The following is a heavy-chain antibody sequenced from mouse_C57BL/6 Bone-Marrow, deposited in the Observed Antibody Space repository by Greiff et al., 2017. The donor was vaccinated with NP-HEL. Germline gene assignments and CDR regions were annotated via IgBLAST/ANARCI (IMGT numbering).Heavy chain of an antibody. CDR3: TTYWAGYFDY. CDR1: GFNIKDDY. V-gene: IGHV14-4*01. Sequence: EVQLQESGAELVRPGASVKLSCTASGFNIKDDYMHWVKQRPEQGLEWIGWIDPENGDTEYASKFQGKATITADTSSNTAYLQLSSLTSEDTAVYYCTTYWAGYFDYWGQGTTLTVSS. CDR2: IDPENGDT. J-gene: IGHJ2*01.